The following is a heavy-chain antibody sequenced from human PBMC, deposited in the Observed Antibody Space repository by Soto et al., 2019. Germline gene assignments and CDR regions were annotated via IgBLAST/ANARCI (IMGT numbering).Heavy chain of an antibody. J-gene: IGHJ4*02. V-gene: IGHV4-30-4*01. CDR3: ARVADCSGGRCYFSVDY. Sequence: QVQLQESGPGLVKPSQTLSLTCTVSGGSISSGDYYWSWIRQPPGKGLEWIGYIYYSGSTYYNPPLKSRVTPSVDTSMNQFSLKLSSVTAADTAVYYCARVADCSGGRCYFSVDYWGQGTLVTVSS. CDR2: IYYSGST. CDR1: GGSISSGDYY. D-gene: IGHD2-15*01.